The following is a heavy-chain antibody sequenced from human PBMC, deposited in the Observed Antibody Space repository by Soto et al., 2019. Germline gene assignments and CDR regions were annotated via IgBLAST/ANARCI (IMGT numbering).Heavy chain of an antibody. J-gene: IGHJ4*02. V-gene: IGHV3-21*01. D-gene: IGHD3-22*01. Sequence: GWSLRLSCASSVFTFSSYSMNWVRQAPGKGLEWVSSISSSSSYIYYADSVKGRFTISRDNAKNSLYLQMNSLRAEDTAVYYCARDPTAQDYDSSGYYPYYFDYWGQGTLVTVSS. CDR3: ARDPTAQDYDSSGYYPYYFDY. CDR1: VFTFSSYS. CDR2: ISSSSSYI.